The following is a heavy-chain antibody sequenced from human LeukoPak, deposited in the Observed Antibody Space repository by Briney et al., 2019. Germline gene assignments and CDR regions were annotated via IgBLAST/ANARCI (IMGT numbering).Heavy chain of an antibody. CDR1: GFTVSDNY. Sequence: GGSLRLSCAASGFTVSDNYMSWVRRAPGKGLEWVSGINWNGGSTGYADSVKGRFTISRDNVKNSLYLQMNSLRAEDTALYYCARVWDSSSSLGSFDYWGQGTLVTVSS. CDR2: INWNGGST. V-gene: IGHV3-20*04. J-gene: IGHJ4*02. CDR3: ARVWDSSSSLGSFDY. D-gene: IGHD6-13*01.